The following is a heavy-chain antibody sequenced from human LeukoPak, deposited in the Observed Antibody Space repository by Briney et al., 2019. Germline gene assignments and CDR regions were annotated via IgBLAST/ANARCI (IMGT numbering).Heavy chain of an antibody. D-gene: IGHD3-3*01. CDR1: RFTFSNYW. Sequence: PGGSLRLSCAASRFTFSNYWMSWVRQATGEGLEWVSSISSSSSYIYYADSVKGRFTISRDNAKNSLYLQMNSLSAEDTAVYYCARDPYDFWSANDAGFDPWGQGTLVTVAS. CDR2: ISSSSSYI. J-gene: IGHJ5*02. CDR3: ARDPYDFWSANDAGFDP. V-gene: IGHV3-21*01.